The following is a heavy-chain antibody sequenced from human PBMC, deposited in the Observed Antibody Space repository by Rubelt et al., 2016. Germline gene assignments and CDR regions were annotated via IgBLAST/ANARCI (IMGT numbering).Heavy chain of an antibody. CDR3: ARHPSTARLFDY. CDR1: GGSISGYY. J-gene: IGHJ4*02. CDR2: VHYSGRT. Sequence: QVQLQESGPGLVKPSETLSLTCSVSGGSISGYYWSWIRQPPGKGLEWVGCVHYSGRTDYNPSLKSRVNISLDTSKNQVSLKLNFVTAADTAVYYCARHPSTARLFDYWGQGTVVTVSS. V-gene: IGHV4-59*12. D-gene: IGHD6-6*01.